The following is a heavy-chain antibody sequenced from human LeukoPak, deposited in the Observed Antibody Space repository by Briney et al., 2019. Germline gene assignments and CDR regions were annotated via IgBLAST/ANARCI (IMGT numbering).Heavy chain of an antibody. J-gene: IGHJ4*02. CDR2: IKQDGSEK. Sequence: GGSLRLSCAASGFTFSAYWMNWVRQAPGKGLEWVANIKQDGSEKYYVDSVKGRFTISRDNAKNSLYLQMNSLRAEDTAVYYCARVKSMYYDFWSGYYNYWGQGTLVTVSS. CDR3: ARVKSMYYDFWSGYYNY. CDR1: GFTFSAYW. V-gene: IGHV3-7*01. D-gene: IGHD3-3*01.